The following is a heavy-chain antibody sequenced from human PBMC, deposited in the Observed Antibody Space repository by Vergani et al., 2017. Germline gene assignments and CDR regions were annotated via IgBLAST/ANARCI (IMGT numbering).Heavy chain of an antibody. Sequence: QLQLQESGPGLVKPSETLSLTCTVSGCPISSGGYYWNWIRQHPGKGLVWIGYIYYSGSTDYSPSLKRRVTISVDTSKNQFSLKLTTMTAAGTAVYYCARGRVRTIGRSDFYVYMDVWGRGATVTASS. CDR1: GCPISSGGYY. CDR3: ARGRVRTIGRSDFYVYMDV. D-gene: IGHD2-21*01. CDR2: IYYSGST. J-gene: IGHJ6*03. V-gene: IGHV4-31*03.